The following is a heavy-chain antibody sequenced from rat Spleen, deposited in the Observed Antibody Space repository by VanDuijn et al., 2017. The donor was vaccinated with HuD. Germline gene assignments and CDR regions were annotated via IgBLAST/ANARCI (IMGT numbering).Heavy chain of an antibody. Sequence: EVQLVESGGGLVHPGRSLKLSCVASGFTFSNYGMAWVRLAPGQGLEWVSSINPNGDKTFYPDSVKGRFTISRDNAKSTLYLQMNSLRSEDTATYYCAREIRHYFDYWGQGILVTVSS. J-gene: IGHJ2*01. V-gene: IGHV5S13*01. CDR1: GFTFSNYG. CDR3: AREIRHYFDY. CDR2: INPNGDKT.